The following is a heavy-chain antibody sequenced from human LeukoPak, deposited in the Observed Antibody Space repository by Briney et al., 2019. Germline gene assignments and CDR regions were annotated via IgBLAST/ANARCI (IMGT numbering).Heavy chain of an antibody. D-gene: IGHD3-22*01. CDR3: ARRRYDASGYYPSRGRYFDY. CDR2: INHSGST. V-gene: IGHV4-34*01. Sequence: SETLSLTCAVYGGSFSGCYWSWIRQPPEKGLEWIGEINHSGSTNYNPSLKSRVTISVDTSKNQFSLKLSSVTAADTAVYYCARRRYDASGYYPSRGRYFDYWGQGTLATVSS. J-gene: IGHJ4*02. CDR1: GGSFSGCY.